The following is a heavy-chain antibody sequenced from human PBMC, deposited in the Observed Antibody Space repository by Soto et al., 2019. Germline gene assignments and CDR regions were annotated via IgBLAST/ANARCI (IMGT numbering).Heavy chain of an antibody. CDR1: GFTFSSYG. CDR2: IWYDGSNK. CDR3: ARDRNVGVPAANRSLSGFDP. D-gene: IGHD2-2*01. J-gene: IGHJ5*02. Sequence: QVQLVESGGGVVQPGRSLRLSCAASGFTFSSYGMHWVRQAPGKGLEWVAVIWYDGSNKYYADSVKGRFTISRDNSKNTLYLQMNSLRAEDTAVYYCARDRNVGVPAANRSLSGFDPWGQGTLVTVSS. V-gene: IGHV3-33*01.